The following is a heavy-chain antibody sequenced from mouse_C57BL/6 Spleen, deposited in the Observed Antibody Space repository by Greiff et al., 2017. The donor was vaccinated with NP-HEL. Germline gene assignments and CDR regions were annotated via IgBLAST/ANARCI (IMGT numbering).Heavy chain of an antibody. CDR1: GYTFTDYE. D-gene: IGHD3-2*02. CDR3: TRQGQLRAWFAY. V-gene: IGHV1-15*01. J-gene: IGHJ3*01. CDR2: IDPETGGT. Sequence: VQLQQSGAELVRPGASVTLSCKASGYTFTDYEMHWVKQTPVHGLEWIGAIDPETGGTAYNQKFKGKAILTADKSSSTAYMGLRSLTSEDSAVYYCTRQGQLRAWFAYWGQGTLVTVSA.